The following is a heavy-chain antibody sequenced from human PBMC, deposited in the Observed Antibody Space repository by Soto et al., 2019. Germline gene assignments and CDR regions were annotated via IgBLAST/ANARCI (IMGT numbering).Heavy chain of an antibody. CDR3: ARDSGDSGYDFLDAFDI. CDR1: GYTFTSYA. D-gene: IGHD5-12*01. V-gene: IGHV1-3*01. J-gene: IGHJ3*02. Sequence: QVQLVQSGAEVKKPGASVKVSCKASGYTFTSYAMHWVRQAPGQRLEWMGWINAGNGNTKYSRKFQGRVTITRDTSASTAYMELSSLRSEDTAVYYCARDSGDSGYDFLDAFDIWGQGTMVTVSS. CDR2: INAGNGNT.